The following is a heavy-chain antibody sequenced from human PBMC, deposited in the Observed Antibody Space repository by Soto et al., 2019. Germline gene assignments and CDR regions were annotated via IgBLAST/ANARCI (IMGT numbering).Heavy chain of an antibody. Sequence: GSSVKASCKASGYTFTNYDIHWVRQATGQGLEWIGWMNPSSGETGYAQKFRGRVAMTRDTSISTVYMELSSLGSEVTAVYYCARGPAYSGPWLLLAYWAPGTLVIGSA. V-gene: IGHV1-8*01. D-gene: IGHD6-19*01. CDR3: ARGPAYSGPWLLLAY. CDR2: MNPSSGET. CDR1: GYTFTNYD. J-gene: IGHJ4*02.